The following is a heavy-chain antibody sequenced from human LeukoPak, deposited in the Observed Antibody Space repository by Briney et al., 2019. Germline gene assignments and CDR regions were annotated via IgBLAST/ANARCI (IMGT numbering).Heavy chain of an antibody. J-gene: IGHJ4*02. CDR2: IYYSGST. V-gene: IGHV4-59*01. Sequence: PSETLSLTCTVSGGSISSYYWSWIRQPPGKGLEWIGYIYYSGSTNYNPSLKSRVTISVDTSKNQFSLKLSSVTAADTAVYYCARYRGASGYHFDYWGQGTLVTVSS. CDR1: GGSISSYY. CDR3: ARYRGASGYHFDY. D-gene: IGHD5-12*01.